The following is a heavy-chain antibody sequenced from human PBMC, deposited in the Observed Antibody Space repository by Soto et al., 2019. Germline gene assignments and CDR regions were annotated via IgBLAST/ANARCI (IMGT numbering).Heavy chain of an antibody. CDR2: ISYDGSDR. Sequence: QVQLVESGGGVVQPGRSLRLSCAASGFTFISYGMHWVRQAPGKGLQWVAFISYDGSDRYYEDSVKGRFTISRGNSKNTLYLQINSLRAEDTAVYYCARATNYSYAMDVWGQGTTVTVSS. D-gene: IGHD1-1*01. J-gene: IGHJ6*02. CDR1: GFTFISYG. CDR3: ARATNYSYAMDV. V-gene: IGHV3-33*05.